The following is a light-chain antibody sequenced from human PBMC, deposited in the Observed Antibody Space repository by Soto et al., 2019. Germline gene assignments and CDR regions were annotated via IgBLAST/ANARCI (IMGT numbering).Light chain of an antibody. CDR1: SSNIGSNT. J-gene: IGLJ1*01. Sequence: QSVLTQPPSASGTPGQRVTISCSGSSSNIGSNTVNWYQQLPGTAPKLLIYNGNQRPSGVPDRFSGSKSGTSASLAISGLQSGDEADYACAAWDASLNGYVFGTGTKVTVL. V-gene: IGLV1-44*01. CDR2: NGN. CDR3: AAWDASLNGYV.